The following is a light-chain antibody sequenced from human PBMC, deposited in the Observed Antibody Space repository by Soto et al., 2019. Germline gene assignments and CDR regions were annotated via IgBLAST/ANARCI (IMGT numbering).Light chain of an antibody. CDR1: NSNIGSHT. J-gene: IGLJ1*01. Sequence: QSVLTKPASASGTPGQRLTISCSGSNSNIGSHTVNWYQHVAGTAPTLLIYSGDERPSGVADRFSGSKSGTSASLPISGLLSEDEADYYCSSYTSSSTPVFGTGTKVTV. CDR2: SGD. CDR3: SSYTSSSTPV. V-gene: IGLV1-44*01.